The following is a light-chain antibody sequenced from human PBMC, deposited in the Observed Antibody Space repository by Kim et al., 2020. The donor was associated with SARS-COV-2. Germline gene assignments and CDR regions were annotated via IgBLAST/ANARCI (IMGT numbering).Light chain of an antibody. V-gene: IGLV1-47*01. CDR2: RNN. CDR1: SSNIGNNF. CDR3: ATWDNNLSGWV. J-gene: IGLJ3*02. Sequence: GQRVTISCSGGSSNIGNNFVYWYQHLPGTAPKLRIYRNNQRPSGVPDRFSDSKSGTSASLAIGGLRSEDEADYYCATWDNNLSGWVFGGGTQLTVL.